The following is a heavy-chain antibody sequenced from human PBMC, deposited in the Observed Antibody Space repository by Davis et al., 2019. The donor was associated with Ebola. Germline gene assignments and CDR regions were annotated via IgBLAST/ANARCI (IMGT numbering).Heavy chain of an antibody. Sequence: GESLKISCAASGFTFSSYGMHWVRQAPGKGLVWVSRINSDGSSTSYADSVKGRFTISRDNAKNTLYLQMNSLRAEDTAVYYCAKRGTRGGVVVSGMDVWGQGTTVTVSS. J-gene: IGHJ6*02. V-gene: IGHV3-74*01. D-gene: IGHD3-22*01. CDR3: AKRGTRGGVVVSGMDV. CDR1: GFTFSSYG. CDR2: INSDGSST.